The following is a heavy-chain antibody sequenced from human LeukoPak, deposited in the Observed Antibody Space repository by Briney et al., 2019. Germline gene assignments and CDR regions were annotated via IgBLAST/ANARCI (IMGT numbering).Heavy chain of an antibody. V-gene: IGHV5-51*01. J-gene: IGHJ6*03. D-gene: IGHD6-6*01. Sequence: GGALEISCKASGCLLTNYWIGWVRQMPGKGLGRVGISYPGAYESRYSPSFQGQVTFSVDKSISTAYLQWSSLKASDTAMYYCARQYSSSWQGYYYYYYMDVWGKGTTVTVSS. CDR3: ARQYSSSWQGYYYYYYMDV. CDR2: SYPGAYES. CDR1: GCLLTNYW.